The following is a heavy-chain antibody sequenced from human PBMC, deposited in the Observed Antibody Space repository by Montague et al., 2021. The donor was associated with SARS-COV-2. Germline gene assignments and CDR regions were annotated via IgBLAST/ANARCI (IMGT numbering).Heavy chain of an antibody. CDR2: INLIGST. D-gene: IGHD6-13*01. Sequence: SETLSLTCAVYGGSFSGYYWYWIRHPPGKGLELIWEINLIGSTNYNPSLKSRITISLDTSTNQFSLKLSPVTAADTAVYYCARGRYSSSWYGTKYYFDYWGQGTLVTVSS. CDR3: ARGRYSSSWYGTKYYFDY. J-gene: IGHJ4*02. CDR1: GGSFSGYY. V-gene: IGHV4-34*01.